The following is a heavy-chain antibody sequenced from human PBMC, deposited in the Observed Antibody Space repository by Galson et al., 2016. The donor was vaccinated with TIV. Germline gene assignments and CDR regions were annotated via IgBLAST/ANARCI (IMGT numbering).Heavy chain of an antibody. D-gene: IGHD2-2*03. V-gene: IGHV1-18*04. CDR1: GYKFIDYY. CDR3: ARDRLDIVAVPPGIKLGF. J-gene: IGHJ4*02. Sequence: SVKVSCKASGYKFIDYYLHWVRQAPGQGLEWMGWINTFNDNTKYAQKFQGRVTMTTDTSTSTVSMELRSLRSDDTAVYYCARDRLDIVAVPPGIKLGFWGQGTLVTVSS. CDR2: INTFNDNT.